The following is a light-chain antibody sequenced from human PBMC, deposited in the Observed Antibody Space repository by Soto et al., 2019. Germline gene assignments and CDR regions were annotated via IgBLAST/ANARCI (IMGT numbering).Light chain of an antibody. CDR3: SSAGRDNTWV. V-gene: IGLV2-14*03. Sequence: QSALTQPASVSESPGQSITISCTGTSSDIGAYTFVSWYQQHPGKAPKLLIYDVSNRPSGISNRFSGSKSANTASLTISGLQAEDEADYYCSSAGRDNTWVFGGGTKLTVL. CDR1: SSDIGAYTF. CDR2: DVS. J-gene: IGLJ3*02.